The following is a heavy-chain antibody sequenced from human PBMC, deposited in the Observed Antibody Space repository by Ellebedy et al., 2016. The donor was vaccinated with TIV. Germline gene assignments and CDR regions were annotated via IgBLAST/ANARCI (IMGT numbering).Heavy chain of an antibody. V-gene: IGHV1-58*02. Sequence: ASVKVSCKASGFTFTSSAMQWVRQARGQRLEWIGWIVVGSGNTNYAQKFQERVTITRDMSTSTAYLELSSLRSEDTAVYYCARDGRPHYDFWSAYYPYGMDVWGQGTTVTVSS. CDR2: IVVGSGNT. CDR3: ARDGRPHYDFWSAYYPYGMDV. D-gene: IGHD3-3*01. J-gene: IGHJ6*02. CDR1: GFTFTSSA.